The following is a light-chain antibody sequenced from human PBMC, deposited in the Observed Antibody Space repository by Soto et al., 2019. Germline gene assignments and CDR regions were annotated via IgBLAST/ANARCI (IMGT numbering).Light chain of an antibody. CDR1: QSISTY. CDR3: QQSYSTPET. J-gene: IGKJ1*01. CDR2: AAS. V-gene: IGKV1-39*01. Sequence: DIQMTQSPSSLSASVGDGVTITCRASQSISTYLNWYQQKPGEAPQLLIYAASSLQSGVPSRFSGSGSGTDFTLTISSLQPEDFATYYCQQSYSTPETFGQGTKVEIK.